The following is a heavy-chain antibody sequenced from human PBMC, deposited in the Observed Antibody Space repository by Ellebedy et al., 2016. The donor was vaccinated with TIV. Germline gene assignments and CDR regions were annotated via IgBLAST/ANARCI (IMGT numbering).Heavy chain of an antibody. CDR2: IKSKTDGGTT. CDR1: GFTFSNAW. Sequence: GGSLRLXCAASGFTFSNAWMSWVRQAPGKGLEWVGRIKSKTDGGTTDYAAPVKGRFTISRDDSKNTLYLQMNSLKTEDTAVYYCTTEPADDYYYYYYMDVWGKGTTVTVSS. V-gene: IGHV3-15*01. CDR3: TTEPADDYYYYYYMDV. J-gene: IGHJ6*03.